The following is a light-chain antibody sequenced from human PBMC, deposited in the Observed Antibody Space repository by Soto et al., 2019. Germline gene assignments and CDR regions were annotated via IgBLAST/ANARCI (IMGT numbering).Light chain of an antibody. CDR1: QSLLDSEDGDTY. V-gene: IGKV2-40*01. CDR3: MQRIESPVT. J-gene: IGKJ2*01. Sequence: EIVMTQTPRFLPVTPGEAASISCRSSQSLLDSEDGDTYLDWYLQKSGQSPQVFMYKVSFRAYGVPDRFSGSGSDTDFTLKISRVEADDVGIYYCMQRIESPVTFGQGTKL. CDR2: KVS.